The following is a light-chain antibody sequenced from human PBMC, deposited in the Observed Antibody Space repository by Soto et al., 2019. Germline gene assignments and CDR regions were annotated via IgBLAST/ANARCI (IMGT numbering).Light chain of an antibody. Sequence: QSALTQPPSASGSLGQSVTISCTGTSSDVGSYDYVSWYQQHPGKAPKFIIYEVTKRPSGVPDRFSGSKSGDTASLTVSGLHAEDEAVYYCSSYAGSNNLVFGGGTKLTVL. CDR2: EVT. J-gene: IGLJ3*02. V-gene: IGLV2-8*01. CDR3: SSYAGSNNLV. CDR1: SSDVGSYDY.